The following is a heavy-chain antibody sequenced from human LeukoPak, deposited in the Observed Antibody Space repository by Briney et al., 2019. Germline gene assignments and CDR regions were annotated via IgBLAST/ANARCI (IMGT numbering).Heavy chain of an antibody. V-gene: IGHV3-23*01. CDR1: GFTFSSYA. D-gene: IGHD1-1*01. CDR3: VTRGTSASTYLQH. CDR2: ISGSGGGT. J-gene: IGHJ4*02. Sequence: GGSLRLSCAASGFTFSSYAMSWVRQAPEKGLEWGSTISGSGGGTYYADSVKGRFTISRDNSKNTLHLQLNSLRAEDTAVYYCVTRGTSASTYLQHWGQGTLVTVSS.